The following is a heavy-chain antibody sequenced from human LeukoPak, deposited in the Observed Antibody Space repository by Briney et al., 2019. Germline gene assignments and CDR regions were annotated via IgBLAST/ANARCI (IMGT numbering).Heavy chain of an antibody. V-gene: IGHV1-18*01. CDR2: ISAYNGNT. J-gene: IGHJ4*02. CDR1: GYTFTSYG. Sequence: ASVKVSCKASGYTFTSYGISWVRQAPGQGLEWMGWISAYNGNTNYAQKLQGRVTMTTDTSTSTAYMELRSLRSGDTAVYYCARDRRGYSYGFGPDYWGQGTLVTVSS. D-gene: IGHD5-18*01. CDR3: ARDRRGYSYGFGPDY.